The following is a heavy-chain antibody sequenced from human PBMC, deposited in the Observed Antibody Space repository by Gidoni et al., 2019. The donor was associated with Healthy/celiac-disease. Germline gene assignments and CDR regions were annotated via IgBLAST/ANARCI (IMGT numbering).Heavy chain of an antibody. CDR2: INPSGGST. CDR3: ASTYYYDSSGYPYYYGMDV. CDR1: GYTFTSYY. J-gene: IGHJ6*02. V-gene: IGHV1-46*01. D-gene: IGHD3-22*01. Sequence: QVKLVQSGAEVKKPGASVKVSCKASGYTFTSYYMHWVRQAPGQGLEWMGIINPSGGSTSYAQKFQGRVTMTRDTSTSTVYMELSSLRSEDTAVYYCASTYYYDSSGYPYYYGMDVWGQGTTVTVSS.